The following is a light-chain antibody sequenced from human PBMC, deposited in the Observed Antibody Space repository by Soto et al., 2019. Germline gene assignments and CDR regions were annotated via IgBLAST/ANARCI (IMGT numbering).Light chain of an antibody. V-gene: IGKV1-5*01. CDR2: AAS. J-gene: IGKJ4*01. CDR3: QHYHSQSIT. CDR1: ENIFKF. Sequence: DILLIQSPATLSASVGDRITITCRASENIFKFLAWYQQRSGSASNLLIYAASDLERGVPSRFSGSRSGTEFTLTIDNLQPNDSATYFCQHYHSQSITFGGGTQVDVK.